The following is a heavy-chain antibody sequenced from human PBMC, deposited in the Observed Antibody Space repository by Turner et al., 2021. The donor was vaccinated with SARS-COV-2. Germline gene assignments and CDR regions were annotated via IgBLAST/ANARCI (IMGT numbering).Heavy chain of an antibody. CDR3: AKQQGLYSNPMYYFDY. Sequence: VQLVESGGGVGQPGRSLRLTCEASVFTLSSYGMHWVRQAPGKGLECVAVTSYDGSNKYYADSVKGRFTISRDNSKNTLYLQMNSLRAEDTAVYYCAKQQGLYSNPMYYFDYWGQGTLVTVSS. V-gene: IGHV3-30*18. CDR1: VFTLSSYG. CDR2: TSYDGSNK. J-gene: IGHJ4*02. D-gene: IGHD4-4*01.